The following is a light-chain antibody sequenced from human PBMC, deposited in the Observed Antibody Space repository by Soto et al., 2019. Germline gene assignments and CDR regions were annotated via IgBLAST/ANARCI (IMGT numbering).Light chain of an antibody. CDR3: QQRSNWPIT. Sequence: EVVMTQSPATLSVSPGERATLCCRASESVSSCLAWYQQKPGQAPRLLIYDASNRATGIPARFSGSGSGTDFTLTISSLEPEDFAVYYCQQRSNWPITFGQGTRLEIK. CDR2: DAS. J-gene: IGKJ5*01. V-gene: IGKV3-11*01. CDR1: ESVSSC.